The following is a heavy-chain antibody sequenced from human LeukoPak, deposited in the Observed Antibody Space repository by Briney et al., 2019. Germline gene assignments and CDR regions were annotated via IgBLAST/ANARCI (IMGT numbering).Heavy chain of an antibody. V-gene: IGHV4-39*07. J-gene: IGHJ5*02. Sequence: SDTLSLTCTVSGGSISSSSYYWGWVRQPPGRGLEWVGSIYYSGSTYYNPSLKRRVIISVDTSKNQFSLKLSSVTAADTAVYYCARGEYYILTGYLNWFDPWGQGTLVTVSS. CDR2: IYYSGST. D-gene: IGHD3-9*01. CDR3: ARGEYYILTGYLNWFDP. CDR1: GGSISSSSYY.